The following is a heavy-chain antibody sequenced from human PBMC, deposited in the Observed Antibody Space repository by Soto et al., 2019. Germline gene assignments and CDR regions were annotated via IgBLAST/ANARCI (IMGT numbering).Heavy chain of an antibody. J-gene: IGHJ4*02. CDR1: GFTFSSYG. V-gene: IGHV3-30*18. CDR2: ISYDGSNK. D-gene: IGHD3-3*01. Sequence: PGGSLRLSCAASGFTFSSYGMHWVRQAPGKGLEWVAVISYDGSNKYYADSVKGRFTISRDNSKNTLYLQMNSLRAEDTAVYYCAKDIGGERITIFGVAPDYWGQGTLVTVSS. CDR3: AKDIGGERITIFGVAPDY.